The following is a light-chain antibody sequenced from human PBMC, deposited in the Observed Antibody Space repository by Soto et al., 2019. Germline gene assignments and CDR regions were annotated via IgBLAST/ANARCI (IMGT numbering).Light chain of an antibody. Sequence: QSALTQPASVSGSTGQSIAISCTGANSDLGDYAYVSWYQQRPGDAPKLMIYDVSNRPSGVSDRFSGSKSGNTASLTISGLQAEDEADYYCSSYTSSNASYVFGAGTKHTVL. V-gene: IGLV2-14*01. J-gene: IGLJ1*01. CDR1: NSDLGDYAY. CDR2: DVS. CDR3: SSYTSSNASYV.